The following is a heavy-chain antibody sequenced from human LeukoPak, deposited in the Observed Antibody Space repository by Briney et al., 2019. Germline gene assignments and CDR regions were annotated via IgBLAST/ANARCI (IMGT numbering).Heavy chain of an antibody. D-gene: IGHD4-11*01. Sequence: ASVKVSCKASGYTFTGYYMHWVRQAPGQGLEWMGWISAYNGNTNYAQKLQGRVTMTTDTSTSTAYMELRSLRSDDTAVYYCARSGNYEDWFDPWGQGTLVTVSS. CDR1: GYTFTGYY. V-gene: IGHV1-18*04. J-gene: IGHJ5*02. CDR3: ARSGNYEDWFDP. CDR2: ISAYNGNT.